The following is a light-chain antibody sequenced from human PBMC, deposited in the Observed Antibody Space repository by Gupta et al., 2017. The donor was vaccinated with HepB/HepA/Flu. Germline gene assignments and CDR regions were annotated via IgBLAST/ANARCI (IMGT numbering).Light chain of an antibody. V-gene: IGLV1-47*01. CDR2: RNN. J-gene: IGLJ3*02. Sequence: QSVLTQPPSASWTPGPRVTISCSGSSSNIGSNYVYWYQQLPGTAPKPLIYRNNQRPSGGPDRFSGSKSGTSASLAISGLRSEDEADYYCAAWDDSLSGWVFGGGTKLTVL. CDR1: SSNIGSNY. CDR3: AAWDDSLSGWV.